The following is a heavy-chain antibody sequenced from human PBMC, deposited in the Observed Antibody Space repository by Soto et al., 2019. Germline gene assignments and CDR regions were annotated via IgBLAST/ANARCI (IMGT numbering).Heavy chain of an antibody. CDR2: IYSGGST. CDR1: GFTVSSNY. D-gene: IGHD5-12*01. Sequence: GGSLRLSCAASGFTVSSNYMSWVRQAPGKGLEWVSVIYSGGSTYYADSVKGRFTISRDNSKNTLYLQMNSLRAEDTAVYYCARRSSGYGKYYYYGMDVWGQGTTVTVSS. J-gene: IGHJ6*02. V-gene: IGHV3-66*01. CDR3: ARRSSGYGKYYYYGMDV.